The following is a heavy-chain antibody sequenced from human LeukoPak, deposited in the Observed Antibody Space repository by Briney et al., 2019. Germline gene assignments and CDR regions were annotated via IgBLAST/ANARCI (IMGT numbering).Heavy chain of an antibody. Sequence: GGSLRLSCAASGFNFGSYVMHWVRQAPGKGLEWVAVIWYSGSSKYYGDSVRGRFTISRDNAKNTLYLQMNSLRAEDTAVYYCARDPGSTGLAVDYWGQGTLVTVSS. CDR1: GFNFGSYV. J-gene: IGHJ4*02. D-gene: IGHD3-3*02. CDR2: IWYSGSSK. V-gene: IGHV3-33*01. CDR3: ARDPGSTGLAVDY.